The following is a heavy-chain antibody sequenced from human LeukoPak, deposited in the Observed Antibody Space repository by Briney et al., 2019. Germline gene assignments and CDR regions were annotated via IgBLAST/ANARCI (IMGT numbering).Heavy chain of an antibody. V-gene: IGHV1-46*01. J-gene: IGHJ4*02. CDR3: ARQGYSGHSQGAADY. D-gene: IGHD4-23*01. Sequence: ASVKVSCKASGYTFSSSYMHWVRQAPGQGLEWMGIINPSSGTTIYAQRFQGRVTMTRDTSTSIVYMELSSLKYEDTAVYYCARQGYSGHSQGAADYWGQGTLVTVSS. CDR1: GYTFSSSY. CDR2: INPSSGTT.